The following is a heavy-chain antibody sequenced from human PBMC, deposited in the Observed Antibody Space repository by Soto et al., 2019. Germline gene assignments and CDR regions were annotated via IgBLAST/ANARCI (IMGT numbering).Heavy chain of an antibody. CDR2: ISWDGGST. Sequence: EVQLVESGGVVVQPGGSLRLSCAASGFTFDDYTMHWVRQAPGKGLEWVSLISWDGGSTYYADSVKGRFIISRDNSKNSLYLQMNSLRTEDTALYYCAKDRAAVTGAYYYYGMDVWGQGTKVTVSS. V-gene: IGHV3-43*01. J-gene: IGHJ6*02. CDR3: AKDRAAVTGAYYYYGMDV. D-gene: IGHD2-8*02. CDR1: GFTFDDYT.